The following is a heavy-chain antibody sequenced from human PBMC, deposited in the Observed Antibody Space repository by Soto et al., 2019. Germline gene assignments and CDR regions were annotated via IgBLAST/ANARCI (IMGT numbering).Heavy chain of an antibody. Sequence: QVVQSGAEVKKPGSSVKVSCKASGGTFNRQAFSWVRQAPGQGLEWMGGFIPIFGTTDYSQKFQSRVTITTEGATSKSYMELSSLTSDDTAVYYCARVDSPRFEGREWFDPWGQGTLVTVSS. J-gene: IGHJ5*02. CDR2: FIPIFGTT. CDR1: GGTFNRQA. CDR3: ARVDSPRFEGREWFDP. D-gene: IGHD3-16*01. V-gene: IGHV1-69*05.